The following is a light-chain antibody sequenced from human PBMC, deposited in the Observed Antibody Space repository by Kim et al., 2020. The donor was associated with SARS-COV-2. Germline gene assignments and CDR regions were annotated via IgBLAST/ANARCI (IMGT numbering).Light chain of an antibody. J-gene: IGKJ1*01. CDR2: GAS. Sequence: GERATLSCRASQSVSNDYLAWYQQKPGQAPRLLIYGASSRATGIPDRFSGSGSGTDFTLTISRLETEDIAMYYCQQYGSSPETFGQGTKVDIK. V-gene: IGKV3-20*01. CDR3: QQYGSSPET. CDR1: QSVSNDY.